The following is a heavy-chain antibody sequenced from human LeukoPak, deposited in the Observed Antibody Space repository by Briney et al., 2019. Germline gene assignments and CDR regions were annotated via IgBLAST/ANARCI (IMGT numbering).Heavy chain of an antibody. D-gene: IGHD2-2*01. CDR3: ASTVVPAKDGAFDI. CDR1: GGTFSSYA. CDR2: IIPIFGTA. Sequence: SVRVSCKASGGTFSSYAISWVRQAPGQGLEWMGGIIPIFGTANYAQKFQGRVTITADESTSTAYMELSSLRSEDTAVYYCASTVVPAKDGAFDIWGQGTMVTVSS. J-gene: IGHJ3*02. V-gene: IGHV1-69*01.